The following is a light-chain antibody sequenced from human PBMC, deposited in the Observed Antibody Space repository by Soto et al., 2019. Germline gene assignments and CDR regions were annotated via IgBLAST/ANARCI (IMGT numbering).Light chain of an antibody. CDR2: DVS. CDR1: SSDVGGYNY. CDR3: CSYAGSYTLGV. V-gene: IGLV2-11*01. J-gene: IGLJ3*02. Sequence: QSVLTQPRSVCGSPGQSVTISCTGTSSDVGGYNYVSWYQQHPGKAPKLMIYDVSKRPSGVPDRFSGSKSGNTASLTISGLQAEDEADYYCCSYAGSYTLGVFGGGTKVTVL.